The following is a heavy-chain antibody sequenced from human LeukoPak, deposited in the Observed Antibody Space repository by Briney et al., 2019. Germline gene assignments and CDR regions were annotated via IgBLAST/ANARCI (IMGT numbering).Heavy chain of an antibody. V-gene: IGHV1-2*02. J-gene: IGHJ4*02. D-gene: IGHD3-9*01. Sequence: ASVKVSCKASGYTFTSYGISWVRQAPGQGLEWMGWINPNGGGTNYAQKFQGRVTMTRDTSITTAYMEMSRLRSDDTALYYCARSPHILTGENFDYWGQGTLVTVSS. CDR2: INPNGGGT. CDR1: GYTFTSYG. CDR3: ARSPHILTGENFDY.